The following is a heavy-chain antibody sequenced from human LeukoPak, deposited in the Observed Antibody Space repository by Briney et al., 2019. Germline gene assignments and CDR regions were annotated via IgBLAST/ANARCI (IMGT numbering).Heavy chain of an antibody. CDR3: AKDLRSTVTTWGTFDAFDI. V-gene: IGHV1-46*01. CDR2: INPSGGST. D-gene: IGHD4-17*01. J-gene: IGHJ3*02. Sequence: ASVKVSCKASGYTFTSYYMHWVRQAPGQGLEWMGIINPSGGSTSYAQKFQGRVTMTRDTSTSTVYMELSSLRSEDTAVYYCAKDLRSTVTTWGTFDAFDIWGQGTMVTVSS. CDR1: GYTFTSYY.